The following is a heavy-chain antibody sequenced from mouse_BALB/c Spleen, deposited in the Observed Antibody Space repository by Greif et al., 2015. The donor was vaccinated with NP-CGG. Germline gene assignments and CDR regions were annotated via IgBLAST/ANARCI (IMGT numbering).Heavy chain of an antibody. J-gene: IGHJ1*01. D-gene: IGHD1-1*01. CDR1: EYEFPSHD. CDR3: ARRYYGSSWYFDV. CDR2: INSDGGST. V-gene: IGHV5-2*01. Sequence: EVKVVESGGGLVQPGESLKLSCESNEYEFPSHDMSWVRKTPEKRLELVAAINSDGGSTYYPDTMERRFIISRDNTKKTRYLQMSSLRSEDTALYYCARRYYGSSWYFDVWGAGTTVTVSS.